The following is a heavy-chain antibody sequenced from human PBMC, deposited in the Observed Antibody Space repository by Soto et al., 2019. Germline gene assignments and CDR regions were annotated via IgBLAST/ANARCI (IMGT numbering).Heavy chain of an antibody. Sequence: LSETLSLTCTVSGGSISSYYWSWIRQPPGKGLEWIGYIYYSGSTNYNPSLKSRVTISVDTSKNQFSLKLSSVTAADTAVYYCARDKDERFGENSTYYYYGMDVWGQGTTVPVSS. J-gene: IGHJ6*02. CDR1: GGSISSYY. CDR3: ARDKDERFGENSTYYYYGMDV. D-gene: IGHD3-10*01. V-gene: IGHV4-59*01. CDR2: IYYSGST.